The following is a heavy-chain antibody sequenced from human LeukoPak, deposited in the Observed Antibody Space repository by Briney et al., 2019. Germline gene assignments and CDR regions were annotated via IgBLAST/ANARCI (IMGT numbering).Heavy chain of an antibody. CDR2: TYYSGST. J-gene: IGHJ3*02. V-gene: IGHV4-59*01. CDR1: GGSISSYY. Sequence: SETLSLTCTVSGGSISSYYWSWVRQPPGKGLEWIGYTYYSGSTNYNPSLKSRVTISVDTSKNQFSLKLSSVTAADTAVYYCARGLNIVATIPAFDIWGQGTMVTVSS. CDR3: ARGLNIVATIPAFDI. D-gene: IGHD5-12*01.